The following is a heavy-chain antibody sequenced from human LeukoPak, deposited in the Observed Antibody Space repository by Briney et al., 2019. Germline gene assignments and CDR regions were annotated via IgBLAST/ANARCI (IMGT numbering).Heavy chain of an antibody. V-gene: IGHV4-39*07. CDR2: IYYGGST. J-gene: IGHJ3*01. CDR3: AKSTYYYDTFVNAFDL. D-gene: IGHD3-22*01. Sequence: PSETLSLTCTVSGGSVSSTHYWGWVRQPPGKGLEWIGSIYYGGSTYYNASLRSRVTTSVDTSKNQFSLKLSSVTAADTAVYYCAKSTYYYDTFVNAFDLWGQGTVVTVSS. CDR1: GGSVSSTHY.